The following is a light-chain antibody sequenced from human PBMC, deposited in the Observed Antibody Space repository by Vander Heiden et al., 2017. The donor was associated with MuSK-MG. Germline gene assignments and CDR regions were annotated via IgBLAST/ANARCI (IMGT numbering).Light chain of an antibody. V-gene: IGKV1-5*01. CDR1: QSVSTW. J-gene: IGKJ1*01. Sequence: DIQMTQSPSTLPASVGDTVTLTCRASQSVSTWVAWYQQKPVRAPKLLIYDASSLEGGVPSRFRGSGSGTEFTLTISSLKPDDFATYYCQQYESEGGTFGQGTKVEIK. CDR3: QQYESEGGT. CDR2: DAS.